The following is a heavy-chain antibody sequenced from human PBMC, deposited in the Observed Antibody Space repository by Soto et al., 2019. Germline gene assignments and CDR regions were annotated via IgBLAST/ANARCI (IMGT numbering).Heavy chain of an antibody. CDR2: IYKGGSI. CDR1: GGSISNDY. J-gene: IGHJ5*02. CDR3: ARAYYARTGYAVDP. Sequence: QVHLQESGPGLVKPSETLSLTCRVSGGSISNDYWTWIRQPPGKGLEWIGYIYKGGSINYNPSLKSRVTPSVDTSNNHFSLKQSSVTAANTAVYYCARAYYARTGYAVDPWGQGALVTVSS. D-gene: IGHD3-22*01. V-gene: IGHV4-4*09.